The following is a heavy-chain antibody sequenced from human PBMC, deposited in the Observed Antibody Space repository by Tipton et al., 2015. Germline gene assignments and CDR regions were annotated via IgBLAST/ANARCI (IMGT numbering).Heavy chain of an antibody. CDR3: ARQIAAAARDWFDP. Sequence: LRLSCTVSGDSVSSYYWSWIRQPPGKGLEWIGYISYSGSTNYNPFLKSRVIMSIDTSKNQFSLKLSSVTPADTTVYYCARQIAAAARDWFDPWGQGTLVTVSS. D-gene: IGHD6-13*01. CDR2: ISYSGST. J-gene: IGHJ5*02. CDR1: GDSVSSYY. V-gene: IGHV4-59*08.